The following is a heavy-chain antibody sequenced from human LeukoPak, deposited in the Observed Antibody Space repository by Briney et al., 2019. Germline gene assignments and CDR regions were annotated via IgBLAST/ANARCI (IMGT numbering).Heavy chain of an antibody. J-gene: IGHJ2*01. CDR2: ISDDGSNK. D-gene: IGHD5-12*01. CDR3: ARGTGDYDYPLRDRWYFDL. CDR1: GFTLSNFA. V-gene: IGHV3-30-3*01. Sequence: GSLRLSCAASGFTLSNFAVHWVRPSPGQGLERVAVISDDGSNKYYAEYVRGRFTISRSTPRNTLYLQMNSLRPEDTAVYYCARGTGDYDYPLRDRWYFDLWGRGTLVTVSS.